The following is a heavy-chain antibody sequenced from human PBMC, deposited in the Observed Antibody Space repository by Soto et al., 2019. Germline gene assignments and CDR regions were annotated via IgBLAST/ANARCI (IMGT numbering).Heavy chain of an antibody. CDR2: IYPGDSDT. V-gene: IGHV5-51*01. CDR3: ARQWGRRPETYDY. J-gene: IGHJ4*02. Sequence: GVSLKVSCKGSGYSFTSYWIGWVRQMPGKGLEWMGIIYPGDSDTRYSPSFQGQVTISADKSISTAYLQWSSLKASDTAMYYCARQWGRRPETYDYWGQGTLVTVSS. CDR1: GYSFTSYW. D-gene: IGHD7-27*01.